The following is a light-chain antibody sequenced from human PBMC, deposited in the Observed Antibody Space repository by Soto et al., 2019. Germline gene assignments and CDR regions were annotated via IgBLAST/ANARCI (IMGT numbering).Light chain of an antibody. CDR1: QSASTSY. CDR3: QQYGSSRPWT. CDR2: GAS. Sequence: EIVLLQSPSPLSSPPGERATLSCRASQSASTSYLAWYQQKPGQAPRLLIYGASSRATGIPGRFSGSGSGTDFTLTISRLEPEDFAVYYCQQYGSSRPWTFGQGTKVEIK. V-gene: IGKV3-20*01. J-gene: IGKJ1*01.